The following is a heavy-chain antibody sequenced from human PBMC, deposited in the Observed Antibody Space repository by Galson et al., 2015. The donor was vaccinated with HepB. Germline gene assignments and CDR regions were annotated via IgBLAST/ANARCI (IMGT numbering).Heavy chain of an antibody. CDR2: TFYRSKWYN. V-gene: IGHV6-1*01. CDR1: GDSVSSSTGA. Sequence: CAISGDSVSSSTGAWNWIRQSPSRGLEWLGRTFYRSKWYNDYALSVKSRITIGPDTSKNQLSLQLNSVTPEDTAIYYCARDVGNRNDMGHYYYAMDVWGQGTTVTVSS. D-gene: IGHD1-20*01. J-gene: IGHJ6*02. CDR3: ARDVGNRNDMGHYYYAMDV.